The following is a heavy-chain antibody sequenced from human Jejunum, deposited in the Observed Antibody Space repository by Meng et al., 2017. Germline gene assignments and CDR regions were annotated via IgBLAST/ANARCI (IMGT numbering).Heavy chain of an antibody. CDR1: GFTFSSYA. Sequence: GGSLRLSCAASGFTFSSYAMSWVRQAPGKGLEWVSSISGSGGITYYADSVKGRFTISTDSSKNTLYLQMNSLRAEDTAVYYCALGGLGASHGTVDYWGQGTLVTVSS. J-gene: IGHJ4*02. D-gene: IGHD1-26*01. CDR2: ISGSGGIT. V-gene: IGHV3-23*01. CDR3: ALGGLGASHGTVDY.